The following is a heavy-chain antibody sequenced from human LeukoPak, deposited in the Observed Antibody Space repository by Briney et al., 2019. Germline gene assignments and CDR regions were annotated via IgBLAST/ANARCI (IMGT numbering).Heavy chain of an antibody. CDR2: IYHSGST. J-gene: IGHJ5*02. CDR1: GGSISSSNW. D-gene: IGHD3-10*01. V-gene: IGHV4-4*02. Sequence: SGTLSLTCAVSGGSISSSNWWSWVRQPPGKGLEWIGEIYHSGSTNYNPSLKSRVTISVDKSKNQFSLKLSSVTAADTAVYYCARRGGGITMVRGVIKRYNWFDPWGQGTLVTVSS. CDR3: ARRGGGITMVRGVIKRYNWFDP.